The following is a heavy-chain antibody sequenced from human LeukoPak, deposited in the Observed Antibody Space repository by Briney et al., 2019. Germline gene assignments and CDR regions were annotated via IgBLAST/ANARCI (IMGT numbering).Heavy chain of an antibody. CDR2: MNPNSGNT. CDR3: ARASKGLWFGGLLSLRSYYFDY. Sequence: ASVKVSCKASGYTFTSYDINWVRQATGQGLEWMGWMNPNSGNTGYAQKFQGRVTMTRNTSISTAYMELSSLRSEDTAVYYCARASKGLWFGGLLSLRSYYFDYWGQGTLVTVSS. J-gene: IGHJ4*02. D-gene: IGHD3-10*01. V-gene: IGHV1-8*01. CDR1: GYTFTSYD.